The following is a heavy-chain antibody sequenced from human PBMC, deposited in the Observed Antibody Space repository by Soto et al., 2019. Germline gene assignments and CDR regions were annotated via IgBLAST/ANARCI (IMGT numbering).Heavy chain of an antibody. CDR1: GASISGYY. J-gene: IGHJ6*02. CDR3: ARVEATVTNDGGYFNGMDV. V-gene: IGHV4-59*01. D-gene: IGHD4-4*01. CDR2: IYYSGST. Sequence: SETLSLTCTVSGASISGYYWSWIRQPPGEGPEWIGYIYYSGSTSYNPSLKSRVTISLDMSKNQFSLKLSSVTAADTAVYYCARVEATVTNDGGYFNGMDVWGQGTTVTVSS.